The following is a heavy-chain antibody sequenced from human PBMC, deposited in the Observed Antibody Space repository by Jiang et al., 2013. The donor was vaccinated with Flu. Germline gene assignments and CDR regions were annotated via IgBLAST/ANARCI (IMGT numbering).Heavy chain of an antibody. CDR2: ISWNSGSI. D-gene: IGHD2-21*01. CDR1: GFTFDDYA. CDR3: AKVGVDYYYYYYMDV. J-gene: IGHJ6*03. V-gene: IGHV3-9*01. Sequence: SCAASGFTFDDYAMHWVRQAPGKGLEWVSGISWNSGSIGYADSVKGRFTISRDNAKNSLYLQMNSLRAEDTALYYCAKVGVDYYYYYYMDVWGKGTTVTVSS.